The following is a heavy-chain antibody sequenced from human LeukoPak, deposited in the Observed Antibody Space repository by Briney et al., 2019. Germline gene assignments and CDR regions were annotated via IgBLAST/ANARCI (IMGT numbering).Heavy chain of an antibody. CDR2: IRSKTYGGAI. Sequence: GGSLRLSCTTSGSLSGAYAMSWFRQAPGKGREWVGFIRSKTYGGAIEYAASVKGRFTISRDDSKGIAYLQMNILKTEDTAVYYCARDQLGGDPGDYYYYYMDVWGKGTTVTVSS. D-gene: IGHD4-17*01. V-gene: IGHV3-49*03. J-gene: IGHJ6*03. CDR3: ARDQLGGDPGDYYYYYMDV. CDR1: GSLSGAYA.